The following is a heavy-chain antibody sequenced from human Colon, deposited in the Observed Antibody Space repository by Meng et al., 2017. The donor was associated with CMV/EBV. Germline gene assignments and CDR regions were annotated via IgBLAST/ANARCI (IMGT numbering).Heavy chain of an antibody. CDR1: GFVFEEFA. V-gene: IGHV3-23*01. CDR2: VGGVGAGA. Sequence: GCLRLYCFASGFVFEEFAVGLARRAAEKGLEWVSAVGGVGAGAYCAGCVKGRFTISRDNSQNAVYLEMKDLSVKDAAIYYRDASDYWGQGTLVTVSS. J-gene: IGHJ4*02. CDR3: DASDY. D-gene: IGHD3-16*01.